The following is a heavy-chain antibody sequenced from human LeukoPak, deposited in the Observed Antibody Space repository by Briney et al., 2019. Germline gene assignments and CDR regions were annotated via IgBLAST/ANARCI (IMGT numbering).Heavy chain of an antibody. Sequence: GRSLRLSCTGYGFTFGDYGLNWFRQDPGKELEWLSFISSKYNGGTTEYAASVKGRITISRDDSKSIAYLQMNSLKSEDTAVYYCTRETWRQLWFRADAFDIWGQGTLVTVSS. CDR1: GFTFGDYG. V-gene: IGHV3-49*03. CDR2: ISSKYNGGTT. CDR3: TRETWRQLWFRADAFDI. J-gene: IGHJ3*02. D-gene: IGHD5-18*01.